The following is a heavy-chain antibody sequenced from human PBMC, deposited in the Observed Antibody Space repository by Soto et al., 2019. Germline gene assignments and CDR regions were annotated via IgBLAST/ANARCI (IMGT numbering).Heavy chain of an antibody. V-gene: IGHV3-23*01. CDR1: GFTFSSYA. Sequence: LSLTCAASGFTFSSYAMSWVRQAPGKGLEWVSAISGSGGSTYYADSVKGRFTISRDNSKNTLYLQMNSLRAEDTAVYYCAKASQIVVVPAAIVVDAFDIWGQGTMVTVSS. CDR2: ISGSGGST. J-gene: IGHJ3*02. D-gene: IGHD2-2*01. CDR3: AKASQIVVVPAAIVVDAFDI.